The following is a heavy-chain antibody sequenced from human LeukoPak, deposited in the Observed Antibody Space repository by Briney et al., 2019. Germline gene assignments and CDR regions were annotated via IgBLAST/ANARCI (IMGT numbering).Heavy chain of an antibody. CDR3: AKDAFSSGWEPFDY. J-gene: IGHJ4*02. D-gene: IGHD6-19*01. V-gene: IGHV3-30*18. CDR1: GFTFSSYG. Sequence: GVSLRLSCAASGFTFSSYGMHWVRQAPGKGLEWVAVISYDGSDKYYADSVKGRFTISRDNSKNTLYLQMNSLRAEDTAVYSCAKDAFSSGWEPFDYWGQGTLVTVSS. CDR2: ISYDGSDK.